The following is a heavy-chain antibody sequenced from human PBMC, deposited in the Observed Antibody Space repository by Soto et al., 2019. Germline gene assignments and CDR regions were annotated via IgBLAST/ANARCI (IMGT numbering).Heavy chain of an antibody. CDR2: IYWDDDK. Sequence: QITLKESGPTLVKPTQTLTLTCTFSGFSLSTSGVGVGWIRQPPGKALEWLALIYWDDDKRYSPSLKTSLTISKDTSKNHVDHTMTNMDPVDTATYYCAYRQEYRGSWNSGWFDPWGQGTLVTVSS. J-gene: IGHJ5*02. CDR1: GFSLSTSGVG. CDR3: AYRQEYRGSWNSGWFDP. V-gene: IGHV2-5*02. D-gene: IGHD6-6*01.